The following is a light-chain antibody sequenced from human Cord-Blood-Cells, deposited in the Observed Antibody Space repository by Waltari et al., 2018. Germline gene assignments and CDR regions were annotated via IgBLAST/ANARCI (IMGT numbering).Light chain of an antibody. CDR3: SSYTSSSTWV. V-gene: IGLV2-14*01. CDR1: SSDVGGYNY. Sequence: QSALTQPASVSGSPGQSITISCTGTSSDVGGYNYVPWYQQPPGKAPKLMFYDVSKRPSGVSNRFSGSKSGSTASLTISGLQAEDEADYYCSSYTSSSTWVFGGGTKLTVL. J-gene: IGLJ3*02. CDR2: DVS.